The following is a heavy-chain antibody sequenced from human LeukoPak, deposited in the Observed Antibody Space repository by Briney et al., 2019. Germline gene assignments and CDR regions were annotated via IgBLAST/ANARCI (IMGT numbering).Heavy chain of an antibody. CDR3: ARDLSSSGSY. J-gene: IGHJ4*02. CDR1: GFTFSSYS. V-gene: IGHV3-21*01. D-gene: IGHD6-6*01. CDR2: ISSSSSYI. Sequence: GGSLRLSCAASGFTFSSYSMNWVRQAPGKGLEWVSSISSSSSYINYADSVKGRFTISRDNAKNSLYLQMNSLRAEDTAVYYCARDLSSSGSYWGQGTLVTVSS.